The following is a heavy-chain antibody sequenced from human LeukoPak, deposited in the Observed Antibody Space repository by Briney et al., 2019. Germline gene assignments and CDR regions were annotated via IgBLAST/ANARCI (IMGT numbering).Heavy chain of an antibody. J-gene: IGHJ4*02. CDR1: GFTFSSYG. V-gene: IGHV3-30*18. Sequence: GGSLRLSCAASGFTFSSYGMHWVRQAPGKGLEWVAVISYDGSNKYYADSVKGRFTISRDNSKNTLYLQMNSLRAEDTAVYYCAKGFSVVAATPVFDYWGQGTLVTVSS. D-gene: IGHD2-15*01. CDR2: ISYDGSNK. CDR3: AKGFSVVAATPVFDY.